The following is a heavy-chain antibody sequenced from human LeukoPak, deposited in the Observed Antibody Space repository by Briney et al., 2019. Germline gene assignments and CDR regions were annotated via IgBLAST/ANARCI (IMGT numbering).Heavy chain of an antibody. CDR2: IIHSGST. D-gene: IGHD2-2*01. J-gene: IGHJ5*02. CDR1: GGSFSGYY. V-gene: IGHV4-34*12. Sequence: PSETLSLTCAVYGGSFSGYYWSWIRRPPGKGLEWVGEIIHSGSTNYYPSLKRRVTISVDTSKNQFSLKLSSVTAADTAVYYCARDIVVVPAAIKRMNWFDPWGQGTLVTVSS. CDR3: ARDIVVVPAAIKRMNWFDP.